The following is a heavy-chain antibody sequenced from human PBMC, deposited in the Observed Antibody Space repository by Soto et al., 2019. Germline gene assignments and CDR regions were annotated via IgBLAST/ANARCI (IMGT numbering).Heavy chain of an antibody. CDR3: ARVDDSSGYYLDY. D-gene: IGHD3-22*01. CDR1: GYTFTSYA. J-gene: IGHJ4*02. V-gene: IGHV1-3*01. CDR2: INAGNGNT. Sequence: ASVKVSCKASGYTFTSYAMHWVRQAPGQRLEWMGWINAGNGNTKYSQKFQGRVTITRDTSASTAYMELSSLRSEDTAVYYCARVDDSSGYYLDYWGQGTLVTVYS.